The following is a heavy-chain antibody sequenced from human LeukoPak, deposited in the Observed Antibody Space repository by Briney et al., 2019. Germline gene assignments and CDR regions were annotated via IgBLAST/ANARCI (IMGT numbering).Heavy chain of an antibody. CDR2: IYNSGSTT. D-gene: IGHD1-7*01. Sequence: PGGSLRLSCAASGFTFRNYEMNWVRQAPGKGLEWISYIYNSGSTTYYADSVKGRFTISRDNAKNSLYLQMNSLRAEDTAVYYCGSLTGTTSPNYDYWGQGTLVTVSS. CDR3: GSLTGTTSPNYDY. J-gene: IGHJ4*02. V-gene: IGHV3-48*03. CDR1: GFTFRNYE.